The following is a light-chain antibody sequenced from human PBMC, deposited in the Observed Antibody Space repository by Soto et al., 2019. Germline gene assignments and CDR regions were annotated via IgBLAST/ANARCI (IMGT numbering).Light chain of an antibody. CDR2: DAP. CDR3: QHRSNRHPSIS. J-gene: IGKJ5*01. CDR1: QSVSSS. Sequence: EILLTQSPGTLSLSPGARATLSCRASQSVSSSLAWYQQIPGQAPRLLIYDAPTRATVAPARFSGSGSGTVFTLTTSSPEPKDFAGYYCQHRSNRHPSISSGQKTRLEIK. V-gene: IGKV3-11*01.